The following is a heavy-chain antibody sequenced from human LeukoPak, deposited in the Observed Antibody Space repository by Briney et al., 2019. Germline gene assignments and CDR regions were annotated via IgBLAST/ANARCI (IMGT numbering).Heavy chain of an antibody. Sequence: ASVKVSCKASGYTFTSYAMHWVRQAPGQRLEWMGWINAGNSNTKYSQKFQGRVTITRDTSASTAYMELSSLRSEDTAVYYCAREGLLLWFGELGKNWFDPWGQGTLVTVSS. V-gene: IGHV1-3*01. CDR2: INAGNSNT. J-gene: IGHJ5*02. CDR1: GYTFTSYA. D-gene: IGHD3-10*01. CDR3: AREGLLLWFGELGKNWFDP.